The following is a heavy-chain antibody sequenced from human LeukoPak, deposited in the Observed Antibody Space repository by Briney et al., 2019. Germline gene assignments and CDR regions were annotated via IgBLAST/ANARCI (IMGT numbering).Heavy chain of an antibody. V-gene: IGHV4-59*11. J-gene: IGHJ4*02. CDR3: ATRPPNDISGYLDN. CDR1: RGSITPHY. CDR2: IYYSGTT. Sequence: SETLSLTCTVSRGSITPHYWSWIRQPPGKGLEWIGYIYYSGTTNYNPSLRSRVTISLDTSKNQFSLKLSSVTAADTAVYYCATRPPNDISGYLDNWGQGTLVTVSS. D-gene: IGHD3-22*01.